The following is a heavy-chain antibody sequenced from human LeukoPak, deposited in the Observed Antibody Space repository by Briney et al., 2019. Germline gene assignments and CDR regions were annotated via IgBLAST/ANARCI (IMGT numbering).Heavy chain of an antibody. J-gene: IGHJ4*02. V-gene: IGHV4-4*09. Sequence: SETLSLTCTVSRGSISGSIRSYYWSWLRQPPGKGLEWIGYISSSGSVNNNPSLRSRVTISVDTSKNQFFLNLSSVSAADTAVYYCARIPLGYSGAYYFDYWGQGTLVTVSP. CDR2: ISSSGSV. D-gene: IGHD5-12*01. CDR3: ARIPLGYSGAYYFDY. CDR1: RGSISGSIRSYY.